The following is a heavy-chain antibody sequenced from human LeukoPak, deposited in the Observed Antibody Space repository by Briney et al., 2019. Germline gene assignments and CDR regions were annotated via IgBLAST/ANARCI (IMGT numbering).Heavy chain of an antibody. CDR1: GYTFTSYG. D-gene: IGHD6-19*01. V-gene: IGHV1-69*04. Sequence: SVEVSCKASGYTFTSYGISWVRQAPGQGLEWMGRIIPIFGIANYAQKFQGRVTITADKSTSTAYMELSSLRSEDTAVYYCARASGWYEGDYYYYYGMDVWGQGTTVTVSS. CDR2: IIPIFGIA. CDR3: ARASGWYEGDYYYYYGMDV. J-gene: IGHJ6*02.